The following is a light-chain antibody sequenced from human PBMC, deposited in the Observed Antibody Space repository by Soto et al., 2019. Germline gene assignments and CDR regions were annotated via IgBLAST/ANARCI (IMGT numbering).Light chain of an antibody. CDR2: GSS. J-gene: IGKJ1*01. V-gene: IGKV3-15*01. CDR3: QQYNNWPRP. CDR1: QSVSSN. Sequence: EIVMTQSPATLSVSPGERATLSCSASQSVSSNLAWYQQKPGQSPRLLIYGSSTRATGIPARFSGSGSGTKFTLTISSLQSEDFAVYYCQQYNNWPRPFGQGTKV.